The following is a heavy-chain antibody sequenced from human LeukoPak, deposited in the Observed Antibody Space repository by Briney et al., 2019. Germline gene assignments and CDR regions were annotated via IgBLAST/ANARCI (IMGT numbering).Heavy chain of an antibody. CDR3: AGLDTAIPDAFDI. Sequence: TGRSLRLSCAASGFIFSSYAMHWVRQAPGKGLEWVAAISYDGTNKYFADSVKGRFTISRDNSKNTLYLQLNSLRAEDTAVYYCAGLDTAIPDAFDIWGQGAMVTVSS. D-gene: IGHD5-18*01. CDR2: ISYDGTNK. V-gene: IGHV3-30*04. CDR1: GFIFSSYA. J-gene: IGHJ3*02.